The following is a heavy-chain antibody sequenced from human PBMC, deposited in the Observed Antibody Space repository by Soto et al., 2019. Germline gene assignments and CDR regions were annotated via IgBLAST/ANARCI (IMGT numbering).Heavy chain of an antibody. V-gene: IGHV4-39*01. CDR2: IYYSGST. J-gene: IGHJ4*02. Sequence: SETLSLTCTVSGGSISSSSYYWGWIRQPPGKGLEWIGSIYYSGSTYYNPSLKSRVTISVDTSKNQFSLKLSSVTAADTAVYYCASHDPRDGYQTTAGFYFDYWGQGTLVTVSS. CDR3: ASHDPRDGYQTTAGFYFDY. D-gene: IGHD5-12*01. CDR1: GGSISSSSYY.